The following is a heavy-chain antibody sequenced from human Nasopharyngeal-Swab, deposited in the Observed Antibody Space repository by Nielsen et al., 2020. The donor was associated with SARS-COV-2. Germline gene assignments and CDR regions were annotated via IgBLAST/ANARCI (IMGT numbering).Heavy chain of an antibody. CDR3: ARQGVFVPAYFHQYYMDV. V-gene: IGHV3-7*03. Sequence: GESLKISCAASGFGFSTYWMTWVRQAPGKGLEGVANIKQDGSEKYYVDSVKGRFTVSRDNPKNLLYLQVNSLRAEDTAVYYCARQGVFVPAYFHQYYMDVWGKGTTVTVSS. CDR2: IKQDGSEK. CDR1: GFGFSTYW. J-gene: IGHJ6*03. D-gene: IGHD3-16*02.